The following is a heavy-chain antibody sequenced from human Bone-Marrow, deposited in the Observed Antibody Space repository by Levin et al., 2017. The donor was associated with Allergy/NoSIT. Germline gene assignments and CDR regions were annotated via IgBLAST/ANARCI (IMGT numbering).Heavy chain of an antibody. J-gene: IGHJ6*03. CDR3: AKAETTVMLDYSYFDV. D-gene: IGHD4-17*01. CDR1: GFIFADYA. Sequence: ESLKISCRISGFIFADYAMNWVRQAPGRGLEWVSSLDGSSGKTHYADSVKGRFTISREYSKDTLFLQMNSLRAEDTARYYCAKAETTVMLDYSYFDVWGEGTAVTVSS. V-gene: IGHV3-23*01. CDR2: LDGSSGKT.